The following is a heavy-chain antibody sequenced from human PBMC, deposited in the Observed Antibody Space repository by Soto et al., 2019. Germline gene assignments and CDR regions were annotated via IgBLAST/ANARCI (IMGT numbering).Heavy chain of an antibody. Sequence: EVQLVESGGGLIQPGGSLRLSCAASGFTVSSNYMSWVRQAPGKGLEWVSVIYSGGSTYYADSVKGRFTISRDNSKNTLYLQMHSLRAADTAVYYCARDRVESGYPKYFHHWGQGTLVTVSS. D-gene: IGHD3-3*01. V-gene: IGHV3-53*01. CDR1: GFTVSSNY. J-gene: IGHJ1*01. CDR2: IYSGGST. CDR3: ARDRVESGYPKYFHH.